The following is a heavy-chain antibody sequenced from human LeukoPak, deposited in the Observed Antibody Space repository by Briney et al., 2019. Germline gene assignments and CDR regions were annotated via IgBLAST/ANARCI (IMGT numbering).Heavy chain of an antibody. J-gene: IGHJ4*02. CDR1: GGTFSSYA. Sequence: ASVKVSCKASGGTFSSYAISWLRQAPGQGLEWMGGIIPIFGTANYAQKFQGRVTITTDESTSTAYMELSSLRSEDTAVYYCAREASEAARSLGYWGQGTLVTVSS. CDR3: AREASEAARSLGY. CDR2: IIPIFGTA. V-gene: IGHV1-69*05. D-gene: IGHD6-6*01.